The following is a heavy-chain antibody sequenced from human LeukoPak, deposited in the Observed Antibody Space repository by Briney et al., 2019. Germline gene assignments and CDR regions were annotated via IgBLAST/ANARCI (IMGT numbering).Heavy chain of an antibody. CDR2: IYHSGST. D-gene: IGHD3-22*01. Sequence: KTSETLSLTCAVSGYSISSGYYWGWLRQPPGMGLEWIGSIYHSGSTYYNPSLKSRVTISVDTSKNQFSLKLSSVTAADTAVYYCARHSMIVGWGQGTLVTVSS. V-gene: IGHV4-38-2*01. J-gene: IGHJ4*02. CDR1: GYSISSGYY. CDR3: ARHSMIVG.